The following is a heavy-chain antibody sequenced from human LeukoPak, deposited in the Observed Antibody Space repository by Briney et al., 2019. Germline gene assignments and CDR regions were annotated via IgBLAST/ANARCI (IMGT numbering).Heavy chain of an antibody. D-gene: IGHD3-10*01. Sequence: SETLSLTCAVYGGSFSGYYWSWIRQPPGKGLEWIGEINHSGSTNYNPSLKSRVTISVDTSKNQFSLKLSSVTAAGTAVYYCGGVRGVIRNWFDPWGQGTLVIVSS. CDR1: GGSFSGYY. J-gene: IGHJ5*02. CDR3: GGVRGVIRNWFDP. CDR2: INHSGST. V-gene: IGHV4-34*01.